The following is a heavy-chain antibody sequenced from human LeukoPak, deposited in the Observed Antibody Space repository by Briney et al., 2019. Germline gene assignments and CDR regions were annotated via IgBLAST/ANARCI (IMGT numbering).Heavy chain of an antibody. CDR1: GFTLSSYD. CDR3: AKVNTMIVVENSFDY. J-gene: IGHJ4*02. D-gene: IGHD3-22*01. CDR2: IGAAGDT. Sequence: GGSVRLSCAASGFTLSSYDMHWVRQTTGKGLEWVSAIGAAGDTYYPGSVKGRLTISRENAMNSLYLQLNTLRAGDTAVYYCAKVNTMIVVENSFDYWGQGTLVTVSS. V-gene: IGHV3-13*01.